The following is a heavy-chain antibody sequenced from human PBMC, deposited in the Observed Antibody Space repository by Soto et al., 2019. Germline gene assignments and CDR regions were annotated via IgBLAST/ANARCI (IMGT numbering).Heavy chain of an antibody. Sequence: HPGGSLRLSCAASGFTFSSYAMSWVRQAPGKGLEWVSAISGSGGSTYYADSVKGRFTISRDNSKNTLYLQMNSLRAEDTAVYYCAKFTRWDGYNYILGMDVWGQGTTVTVSS. J-gene: IGHJ6*02. CDR1: GFTFSSYA. CDR3: AKFTRWDGYNYILGMDV. CDR2: ISGSGGST. D-gene: IGHD5-12*01. V-gene: IGHV3-23*01.